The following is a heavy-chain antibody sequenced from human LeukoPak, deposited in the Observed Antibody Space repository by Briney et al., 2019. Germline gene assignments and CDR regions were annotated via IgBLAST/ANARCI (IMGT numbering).Heavy chain of an antibody. CDR3: ARRRGSSGYYLDY. V-gene: IGHV3-66*04. D-gene: IGHD3-22*01. CDR2: IYSGGST. CDR1: GFTVSSNY. J-gene: IGHJ4*02. Sequence: GGSLRLSCAASGFTVSSNYMSWVRQAPGKGLEWVSVIYSGGSTYYADSVKGRFTISRDNSKNTLYLQMNSLRAGDTAVYYCARRRGSSGYYLDYWGQGTLVTVSS.